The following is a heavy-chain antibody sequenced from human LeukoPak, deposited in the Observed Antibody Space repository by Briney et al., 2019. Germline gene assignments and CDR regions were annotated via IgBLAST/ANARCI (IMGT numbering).Heavy chain of an antibody. CDR1: DGSFNVYY. CDR2: INHSGGT. J-gene: IGHJ4*02. CDR3: ASRAYTYDSYCFDH. D-gene: IGHD5-18*01. Sequence: PSETLSLTCAVYDGSFNVYYWTWIRQSPAKGLEWIGEINHSGGTMYNPSLKSRVTMSVDTSKSQFSLKLTSVTAADTAVYYCASRAYTYDSYCFDHWGLGTLVTVSS. V-gene: IGHV4-34*01.